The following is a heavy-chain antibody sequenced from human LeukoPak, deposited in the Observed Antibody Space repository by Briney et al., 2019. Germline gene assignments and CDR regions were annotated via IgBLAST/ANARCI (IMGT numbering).Heavy chain of an antibody. CDR1: GFTFSTYW. CDR3: ARGDYGDYGKDY. D-gene: IGHD4-17*01. J-gene: IGHJ4*02. Sequence: PGGSLRLSCAASGFTFSTYWMHWVRQAPGGGLVWVSRNKSDGSSTSYADSVEGRFSISRDNAKNTLYLQMNSLRAEDTAVYYCARGDYGDYGKDYWGQGTLVTVSS. V-gene: IGHV3-74*01. CDR2: NKSDGSST.